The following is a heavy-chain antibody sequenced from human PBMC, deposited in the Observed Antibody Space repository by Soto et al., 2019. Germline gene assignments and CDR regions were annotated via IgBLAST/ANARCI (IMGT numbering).Heavy chain of an antibody. V-gene: IGHV3-21*01. CDR1: GFTFSSYS. J-gene: IGHJ4*02. CDR2: ISSSSSYI. Sequence: EVQLVESGGGLVKPGGSLRLSCAASGFTFSSYSMNWVRQAPGKGLEWVSSISSSSSYIYYADSVKGRFTNSRDNAKNSLYLQMTSLRAEDTSVSYCARDQPGYSYGYGLGYWSQGTLVTVSS. D-gene: IGHD5-18*01. CDR3: ARDQPGYSYGYGLGY.